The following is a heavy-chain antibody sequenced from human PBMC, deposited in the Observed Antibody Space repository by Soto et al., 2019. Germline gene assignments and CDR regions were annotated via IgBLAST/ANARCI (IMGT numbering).Heavy chain of an antibody. Sequence: PSETLSLTCTVSGGSISSSSYYWGWIRQPPGKGLEWIGSIYYSGSTYYNPSLKSRVTISVDTSKNQFSLKLSSVTAAGTAVYYCARHRTYYDILTGYYPAFGVCYWGQGTLVTVSS. CDR1: GGSISSSSYY. CDR3: ARHRTYYDILTGYYPAFGVCY. D-gene: IGHD3-9*01. J-gene: IGHJ4*02. CDR2: IYYSGST. V-gene: IGHV4-39*01.